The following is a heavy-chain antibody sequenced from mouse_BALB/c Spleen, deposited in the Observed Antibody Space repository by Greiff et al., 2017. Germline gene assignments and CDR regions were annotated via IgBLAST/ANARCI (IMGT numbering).Heavy chain of an antibody. V-gene: IGHV14-3*02. CDR3: AEGYGNYDAMDY. CDR1: GFNIKDTY. CDR2: IDPANGNT. D-gene: IGHD2-10*02. J-gene: IGHJ4*01. Sequence: VQLKESGAELVKPGASVKLSCTASGFNIKDTYMHWVKQRPEQGLEWIGRIDPANGNTKYDPKFQGKATITADTSSNTAYLQLSSLTSEDTAVYYCAEGYGNYDAMDYWGQGTSVTVSA.